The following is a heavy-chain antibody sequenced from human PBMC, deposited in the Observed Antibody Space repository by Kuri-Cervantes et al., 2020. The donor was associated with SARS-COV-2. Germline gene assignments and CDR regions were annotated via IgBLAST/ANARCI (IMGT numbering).Heavy chain of an antibody. CDR3: ARRGSSSLYRY. CDR1: GDSVSGYY. J-gene: IGHJ4*02. CDR2: INHSGTT. V-gene: IGHV4-34*01. Sequence: ESLKISCDVYGDSVSGYYWSWIRQSPGKGLEWIGEINHSGTTTDNPSLKSRVTISVDKSKNQFSLKLSSVTAADTAVYYCARRGSSSLYRYWGQGTLVTVSS. D-gene: IGHD6-13*01.